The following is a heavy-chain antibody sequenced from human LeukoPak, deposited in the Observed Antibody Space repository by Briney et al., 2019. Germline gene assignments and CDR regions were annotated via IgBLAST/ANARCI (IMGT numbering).Heavy chain of an antibody. CDR2: IYYSGST. CDR1: GGSISTSNYY. J-gene: IGHJ6*03. D-gene: IGHD3-22*01. V-gene: IGHV4-39*01. Sequence: PSETLSLTCAVSGGSISTSNYYWGWIRQPPGKGLEWIGNIYYSGSTYYHQSLKSRVTISVGTSKNQSSLKLSSVTAADTAVYYCARQSVLYYDDSVGYRPHYYMDAWGKGTAVNIFS. CDR3: ARQSVLYYDDSVGYRPHYYMDA.